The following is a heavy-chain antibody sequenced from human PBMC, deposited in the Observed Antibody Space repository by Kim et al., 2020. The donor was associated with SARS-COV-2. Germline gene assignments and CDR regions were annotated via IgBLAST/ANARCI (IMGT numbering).Heavy chain of an antibody. V-gene: IGHV4-34*01. D-gene: IGHD5-12*01. Sequence: NPALKSRVTISVDTSKSQFSLKLSSVTAADTAVYYCARVGSGYGSLDFDYWGQGTLVTVSS. J-gene: IGHJ4*02. CDR3: ARVGSGYGSLDFDY.